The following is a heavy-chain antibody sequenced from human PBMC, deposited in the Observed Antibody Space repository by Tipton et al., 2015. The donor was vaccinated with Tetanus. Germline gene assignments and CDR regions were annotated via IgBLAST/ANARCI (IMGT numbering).Heavy chain of an antibody. CDR3: AKGMRGYYDSTPYYYYGMDV. D-gene: IGHD3-22*01. CDR2: ISYDGSNK. CDR1: GFTFSSYG. Sequence: SLRLSCAASGFTFSSYGMHWVRQAPGKGLEWVAVISYDGSNKYYADSVKGRFTISRDNSKNTLYLQMNSLRAEDTAVYYCAKGMRGYYDSTPYYYYGMDVWGQGTTVTVSS. J-gene: IGHJ6*02. V-gene: IGHV3-30*18.